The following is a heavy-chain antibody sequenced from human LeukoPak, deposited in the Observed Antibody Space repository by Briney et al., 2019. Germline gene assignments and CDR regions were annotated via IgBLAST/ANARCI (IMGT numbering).Heavy chain of an antibody. J-gene: IGHJ4*02. D-gene: IGHD1-14*01. CDR3: ARQGRGRTPDY. Sequence: SETLSLTCTVSDVSISSSPYYWGWIRQPPGKGLEWIGSMSYSGNTNYSPSLKSRLTTSVDTSKNQFSLNLSSVTAADTAVYYCARQGRGRTPDYWGQGTLVTVSS. CDR1: DVSISSSPYY. CDR2: MSYSGNT. V-gene: IGHV4-39*01.